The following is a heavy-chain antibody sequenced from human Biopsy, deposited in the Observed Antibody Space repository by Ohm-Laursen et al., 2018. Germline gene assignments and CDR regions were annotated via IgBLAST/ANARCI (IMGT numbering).Heavy chain of an antibody. Sequence: GTLSLTCAVYVGSFSGYYWSWIRQPPGKGLEWIGEIKHSGSTNYNPSLKSRVTISVDTSKNQFSLKLSSVTAADTAVYYCARGMRYCTNAVCYKSGSGSYYRYYYGMDVWGQGTTVTVSS. CDR2: IKHSGST. J-gene: IGHJ6*02. V-gene: IGHV4-34*01. CDR3: ARGMRYCTNAVCYKSGSGSYYRYYYGMDV. D-gene: IGHD2-8*01. CDR1: VGSFSGYY.